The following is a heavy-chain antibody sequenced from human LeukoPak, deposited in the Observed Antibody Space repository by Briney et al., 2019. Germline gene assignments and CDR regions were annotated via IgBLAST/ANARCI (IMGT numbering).Heavy chain of an antibody. Sequence: ESLQISCNASGYIFTSYWTSWVRQMAGKGLVWMGIVYPGDSDTRYCPSFQGHLIISSNNYFSNPYLQWSNLQASDTAVFYYARRYCSSTSCYAGSDYWGEGTLVTDCS. CDR1: GYIFTSYW. CDR2: VYPGDSDT. V-gene: IGHV5-51*01. D-gene: IGHD2-2*01. J-gene: IGHJ4*02. CDR3: ARRYCSSTSCYAGSDY.